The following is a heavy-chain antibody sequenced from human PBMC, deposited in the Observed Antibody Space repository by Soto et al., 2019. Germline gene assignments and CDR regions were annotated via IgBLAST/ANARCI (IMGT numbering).Heavy chain of an antibody. CDR1: GFTFSSYG. J-gene: IGHJ3*02. D-gene: IGHD3-3*01. Sequence: GGSLRLSCAASGFTFSSYGMHWVRQAPGKGLEWVAVIWYDGSNKYYADSVKGRFTISRDNSKNTLYLQMNSLRAEDTAVYYCAREAGITIFGLATDAFDIWGQGTMVTVSS. CDR3: AREAGITIFGLATDAFDI. V-gene: IGHV3-33*01. CDR2: IWYDGSNK.